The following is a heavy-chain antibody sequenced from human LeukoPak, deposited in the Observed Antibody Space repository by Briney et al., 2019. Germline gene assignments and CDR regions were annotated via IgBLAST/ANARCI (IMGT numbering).Heavy chain of an antibody. CDR3: AREGTTVHLYYYYYMDV. CDR2: INHSGST. Sequence: SETLSLTCAVYGGSFSGYYWSWIRQPPGKGLEWIGEINHSGSTNYNPSLKSRVTISVDTSKNQFSMKLSSVTAADTAVYYCAREGTTVHLYYYYYMDVWGKGTTVTVSS. V-gene: IGHV4-34*01. D-gene: IGHD1-1*01. J-gene: IGHJ6*03. CDR1: GGSFSGYY.